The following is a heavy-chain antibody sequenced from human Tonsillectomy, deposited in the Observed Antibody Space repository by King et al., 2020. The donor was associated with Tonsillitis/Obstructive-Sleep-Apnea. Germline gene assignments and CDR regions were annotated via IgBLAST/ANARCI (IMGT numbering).Heavy chain of an antibody. CDR1: GFIISTYD. Sequence: VQLVESGGGLVQPGGSLRLSCAASGFIISTYDMHWVRQPTGKGLEWVSAIGTAGDTYYPGSVKGRFTISRENAKNSLYLRMNSLRAGDTAVYYCARGGYCSRSTCYSPDAFHIGGQGTMVTVSS. CDR3: ARGGYCSRSTCYSPDAFHI. V-gene: IGHV3-13*01. CDR2: IGTAGDT. D-gene: IGHD2-15*01. J-gene: IGHJ3*02.